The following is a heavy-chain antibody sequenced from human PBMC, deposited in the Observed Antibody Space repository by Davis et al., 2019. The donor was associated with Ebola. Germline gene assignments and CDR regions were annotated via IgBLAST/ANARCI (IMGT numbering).Heavy chain of an antibody. CDR3: ARGPTVTTFAYYFDY. CDR2: INAGNGNT. J-gene: IGHJ4*02. Sequence: ASVKVSCKASGYTFTSYAMHWVRQAPGQRLEWMGWINAGNGNTKYSQKFQGRVTITRDTSASTAYMELSSLRSEDTAVYYCARGPTVTTFAYYFDYWGQGTLVTVSS. V-gene: IGHV1-3*01. CDR1: GYTFTSYA. D-gene: IGHD4-17*01.